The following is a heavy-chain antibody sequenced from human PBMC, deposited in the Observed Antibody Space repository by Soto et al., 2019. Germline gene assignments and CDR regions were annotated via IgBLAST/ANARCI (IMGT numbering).Heavy chain of an antibody. CDR3: VRDSGAKLSSS. V-gene: IGHV3-7*01. Sequence: EVQLVESGGGLVQPGGSLRLSCTASGFTFSDSWMTWVRQAPGKGLEWVARIKPDESEKKYADSVKGRFSISRDNAKNSMYLQMDSLRGEDTAVYYCVRDSGAKLSSSWGQGTLVTVSS. CDR1: GFTFSDSW. J-gene: IGHJ4*02. D-gene: IGHD6-13*01. CDR2: IKPDESEK.